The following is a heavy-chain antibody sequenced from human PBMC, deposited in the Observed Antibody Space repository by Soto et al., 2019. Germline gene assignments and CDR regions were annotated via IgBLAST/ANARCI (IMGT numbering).Heavy chain of an antibody. CDR2: ISAYNGNT. J-gene: IGHJ5*02. V-gene: IGHV1-18*01. Sequence: ASVKVSCKASGYTFTSYGISWVRQAPGQGLEWMGWISAYNGNTNYAQKLQGRVTMTTDTSTSTAYMELRSLRSDDTAVYYCARDGPSYDFWSGYARRWFAPWGQGTLVTVSS. CDR3: ARDGPSYDFWSGYARRWFAP. CDR1: GYTFTSYG. D-gene: IGHD3-3*01.